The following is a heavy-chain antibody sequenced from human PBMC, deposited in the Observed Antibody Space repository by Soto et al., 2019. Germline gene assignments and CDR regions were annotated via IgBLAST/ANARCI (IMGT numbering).Heavy chain of an antibody. J-gene: IGHJ6*02. Sequence: QVQLVESGGGVVQPGRSLRLSCAASGFTFSSYGMHWVRQAPGKGLEWVAVIWYDGSNKYYADSVKGRFTISRDNSKNTLYLQMNSLRAEDTAVYYCARDSSYYYYYGMDVWGQGTTVTVSS. CDR1: GFTFSSYG. CDR3: ARDSSYYYYYGMDV. V-gene: IGHV3-33*01. CDR2: IWYDGSNK.